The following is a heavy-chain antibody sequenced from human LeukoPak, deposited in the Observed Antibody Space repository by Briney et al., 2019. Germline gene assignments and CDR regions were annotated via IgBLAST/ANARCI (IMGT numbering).Heavy chain of an antibody. CDR1: GRLISTYY. Sequence: KTPETLSLTCTVSGRLISTYYWTWIRQPPERGLEWIGYIYYSGITNYNPSLKSRVTMSVDTSRNQFSLRLNSVTAADTAVYYCARRLAVTGRYYFDYWGQGSLVTVSS. D-gene: IGHD4-11*01. V-gene: IGHV4-59*01. J-gene: IGHJ4*02. CDR2: IYYSGIT. CDR3: ARRLAVTGRYYFDY.